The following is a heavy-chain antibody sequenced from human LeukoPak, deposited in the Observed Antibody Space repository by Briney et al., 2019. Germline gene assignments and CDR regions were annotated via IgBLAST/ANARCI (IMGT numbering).Heavy chain of an antibody. D-gene: IGHD6-13*01. Sequence: SETLSLTCTVSGGSISSYYWSWIRQPPGKGLEWIGYIYYSGSTNYNPSLKSRVTISVDTSKNQFSLKLSSVTAADTAVYYCARASGTAAAGYNWFDPWGQGTLVTVSS. CDR3: ARASGTAAAGYNWFDP. V-gene: IGHV4-59*01. CDR2: IYYSGST. CDR1: GGSISSYY. J-gene: IGHJ5*02.